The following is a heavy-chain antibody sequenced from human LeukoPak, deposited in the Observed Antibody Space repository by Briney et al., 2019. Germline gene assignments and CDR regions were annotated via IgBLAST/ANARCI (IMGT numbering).Heavy chain of an antibody. CDR1: GFTFDDHA. CDR2: ISRKGGNK. CDR3: AKDVTYCGGDCYSSSFDY. D-gene: IGHD2-21*02. J-gene: IGHJ4*02. Sequence: GGSLRLSCAASGFTFDDHAMHWVRQAPGKGLEWVSGISRKGGNKDYADSVKGRFTISRDNAKHSLYLQMNSPRAEDTALYYCAKDVTYCGGDCYSSSFDYWGQGILVTVSS. V-gene: IGHV3-9*01.